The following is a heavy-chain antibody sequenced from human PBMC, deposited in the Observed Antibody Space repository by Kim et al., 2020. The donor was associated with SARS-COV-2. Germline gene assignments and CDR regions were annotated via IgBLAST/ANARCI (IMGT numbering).Heavy chain of an antibody. J-gene: IGHJ4*02. Sequence: SETLSLTCTVSGGSISSSSYYWGWIRQPPGNGLEWIGSIYYSGSTYYNPSLKSRVTISVDTSKNQFSLKLSSVTAADTAVYYCARERYCSGGSCSYFDYWGQGTLVTVSS. D-gene: IGHD2-15*01. CDR1: GGSISSSSYY. V-gene: IGHV4-39*01. CDR3: ARERYCSGGSCSYFDY. CDR2: IYYSGST.